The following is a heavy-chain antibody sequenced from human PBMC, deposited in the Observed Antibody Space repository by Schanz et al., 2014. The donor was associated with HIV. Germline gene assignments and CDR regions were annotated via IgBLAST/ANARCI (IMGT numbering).Heavy chain of an antibody. Sequence: QVQLVQSGAEVKKPGASVKVSCKASGYTFTSYYMHWVRQAPGQGLEWMGIINPSGGSTSYAQKFQGRVTMTRDTSTSTVYMQLTDLTSADTAVYYCARGRRDVSMIVLYWLDPWGQGTLVTVSS. V-gene: IGHV1-46*01. D-gene: IGHD3-22*01. CDR1: GYTFTSYY. CDR3: ARGRRDVSMIVLYWLDP. CDR2: INPSGGST. J-gene: IGHJ5*02.